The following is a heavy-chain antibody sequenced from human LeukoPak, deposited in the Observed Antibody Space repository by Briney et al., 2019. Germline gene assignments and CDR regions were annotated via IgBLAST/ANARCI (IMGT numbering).Heavy chain of an antibody. CDR1: GYTFTSYA. CDR2: NNAGNGNT. CDR3: ARTGSGSYPDAFDI. D-gene: IGHD3-10*01. J-gene: IGHJ3*02. Sequence: ASVKVSCKASGYTFTSYAMDWVRQAPGQRLEWMGWNNAGNGNTKHSQKFQGRVTITRDTSASTAYMELSSLRSDDTAVYYCARTGSGSYPDAFDIWGQGTMVTVSS. V-gene: IGHV1-3*01.